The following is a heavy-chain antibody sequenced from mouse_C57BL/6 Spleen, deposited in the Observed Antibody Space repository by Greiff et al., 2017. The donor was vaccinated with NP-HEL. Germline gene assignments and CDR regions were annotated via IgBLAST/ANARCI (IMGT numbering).Heavy chain of an antibody. CDR3: ARGGRGWYFDV. Sequence: QVQLQQPGAELVRPGSSVKLSCKASGYTFTSYWMHWVKQRPIQSLEWIGNIDPSDSETHYNQKFKDKATLTVDKSSSTAYMQLSSLTSEDSAVYYCARGGRGWYFDVWGTGTTVTVSS. J-gene: IGHJ1*03. CDR1: GYTFTSYW. CDR2: IDPSDSET. V-gene: IGHV1-52*01. D-gene: IGHD1-1*01.